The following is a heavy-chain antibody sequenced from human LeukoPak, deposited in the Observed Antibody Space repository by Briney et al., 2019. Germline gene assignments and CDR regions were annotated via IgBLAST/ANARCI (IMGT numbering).Heavy chain of an antibody. D-gene: IGHD1-1*01. CDR2: ISGSGGST. CDR1: GFTFSSYA. Sequence: GGSLRLSCAAAGFTFSSYAMSWVRQAPGKGLEWVSAISGSGGSTYYADSVKGRFTISRDNSKNTLYLQMNSLRAEDTAVYYCARGRIRPLDYWGQGTLVTVSS. CDR3: ARGRIRPLDY. J-gene: IGHJ4*02. V-gene: IGHV3-23*01.